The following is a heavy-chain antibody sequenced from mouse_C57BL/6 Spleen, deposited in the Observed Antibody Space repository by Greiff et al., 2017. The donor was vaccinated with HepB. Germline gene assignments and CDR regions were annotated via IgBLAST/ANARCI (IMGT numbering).Heavy chain of an antibody. D-gene: IGHD1-1*01. J-gene: IGHJ3*01. CDR1: GYAFTNYL. CDR3: ARTLYYYGSRTNWFAY. Sequence: VQLQQSGAELVRPGTSVKVSCKASGYAFTNYLIEWVKQRPGQGLEWIGVINPGSGGTNYNEKFKGKATLTADKSSSPAYMQLSSLTSEDSAVYFCARTLYYYGSRTNWFAYWGQGTLVTVSA. V-gene: IGHV1-54*01. CDR2: INPGSGGT.